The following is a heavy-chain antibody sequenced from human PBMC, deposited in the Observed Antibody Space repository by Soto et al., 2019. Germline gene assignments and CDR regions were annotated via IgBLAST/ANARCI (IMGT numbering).Heavy chain of an antibody. D-gene: IGHD1-1*01. CDR3: ARGNQLFDY. CDR1: GYIFSSYA. J-gene: IGHJ4*02. V-gene: IGHV1-18*01. Sequence: ASVKVSCKASGYIFSSYAISWVRQAPGQGLEWMGWINAYNGNTNYAQRLQGRVTMTTDTSTSTAYMELRSLRSDDTAVYYCARGNQLFDYWGQGTLVTVSS. CDR2: INAYNGNT.